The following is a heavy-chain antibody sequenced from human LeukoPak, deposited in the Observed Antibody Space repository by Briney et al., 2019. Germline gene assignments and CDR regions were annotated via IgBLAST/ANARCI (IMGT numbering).Heavy chain of an antibody. CDR2: IKQDGSEK. CDR3: AKRSLSGSYLGFDY. J-gene: IGHJ4*02. CDR1: GFTFISYW. Sequence: GGSLRLSCAASGFTFISYWMSWVRQAPGKGLEWVANIKQDGSEKYYVGSVKGRFTISRDNAKNSLYLQMNSLRAEDTAIYYCAKRSLSGSYLGFDYWGQGTLVTVSS. V-gene: IGHV3-7*03. D-gene: IGHD1-26*01.